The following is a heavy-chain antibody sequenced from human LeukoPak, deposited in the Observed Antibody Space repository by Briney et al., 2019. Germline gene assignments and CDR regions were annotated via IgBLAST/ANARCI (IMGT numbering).Heavy chain of an antibody. J-gene: IGHJ6*02. CDR3: ARDAILRSSYYYYGMDV. V-gene: IGHV3-33*01. Sequence: PGGSLRLSCAASGFTFSSYGMHWVRQAPGKGLEWVAVIWYDGSNKYYADSVKGRFTISRDNSKNTLYLQTNSLRAEDTAVYYCARDAILRSSYYYYGMDVWGQGTTVTVSS. CDR1: GFTFSSYG. CDR2: IWYDGSNK. D-gene: IGHD3-3*01.